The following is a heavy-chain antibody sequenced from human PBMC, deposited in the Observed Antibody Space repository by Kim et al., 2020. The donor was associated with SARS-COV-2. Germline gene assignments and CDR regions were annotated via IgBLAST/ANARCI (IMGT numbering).Heavy chain of an antibody. D-gene: IGHD2-2*01. J-gene: IGHJ4*02. CDR2: ISGSGDT. V-gene: IGHV3-23*01. CDR3: APLNGGLGYCDRTSCRLFDY. CDR1: GFTFSIYA. Sequence: GGSLRLSCAASGFTFSIYAMNWVRQGPGKGLEWVSSISGSGDTYYADSLKGRFTISRDNSKNMLYLQMNSLRAEDTALYYCAPLNGGLGYCDRTSCRLFDYWGQGTLVTVSS.